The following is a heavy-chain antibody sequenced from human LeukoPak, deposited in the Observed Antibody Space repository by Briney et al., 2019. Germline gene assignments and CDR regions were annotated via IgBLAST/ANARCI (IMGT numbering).Heavy chain of an antibody. J-gene: IGHJ4*02. CDR2: INHSGST. Sequence: KTSETLSLTCAVYGGSFSGYYWSWIRQPPGKGLEWIGEINHSGSTNYNPSLKSRVTISVDTSKNQFSLKLSSVTAADTAMYYCASQEAAGYFDYWGQGTLVIVSS. D-gene: IGHD6-13*01. CDR1: GGSFSGYY. V-gene: IGHV4-34*01. CDR3: ASQEAAGYFDY.